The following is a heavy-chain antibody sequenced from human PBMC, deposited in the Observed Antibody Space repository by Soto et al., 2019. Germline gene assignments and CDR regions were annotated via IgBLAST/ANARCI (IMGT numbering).Heavy chain of an antibody. J-gene: IGHJ6*02. Sequence: ASVKVSCKASGYTFTSYGISWVRQAPGQGLEWMGWISAFNGNTYYAQKLQGRVTMTTDTSTSTAYMDLSSLRSEDTAVYYCARHLGGNHYYYGMDVWGQGTTVTVSS. D-gene: IGHD3-16*01. V-gene: IGHV1-18*01. CDR2: ISAFNGNT. CDR3: ARHLGGNHYYYGMDV. CDR1: GYTFTSYG.